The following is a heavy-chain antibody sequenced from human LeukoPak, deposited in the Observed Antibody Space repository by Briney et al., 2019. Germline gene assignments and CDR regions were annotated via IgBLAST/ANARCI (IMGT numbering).Heavy chain of an antibody. CDR3: VRDFPFGYCNATTCRYPFDS. J-gene: IGHJ4*02. Sequence: NPGGSLRLSCTASGFTFRGNNMNWVRQAPGKGLEWVSSMSTSSTYIYYADSIKGRFTISRDDARSVLYLQMDSLRADDTAVYYCVRDFPFGYCNATTCRYPFDSWGQGTLVTVSS. D-gene: IGHD6-13*01. CDR2: MSTSSTYI. V-gene: IGHV3-21*06. CDR1: GFTFRGNN.